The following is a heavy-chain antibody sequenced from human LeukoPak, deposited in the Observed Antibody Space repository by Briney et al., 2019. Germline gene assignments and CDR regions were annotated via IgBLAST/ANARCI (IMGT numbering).Heavy chain of an antibody. V-gene: IGHV4-34*01. CDR3: ARAEPRGSVWYPY. CDR1: GGSFSGYY. D-gene: IGHD6-13*01. Sequence: PSETLTLTCAVYGGSFSGYYWSWIRQPPGKGLEWIGDINPGGDSNHNPSLKSRVTLSVDTSKDQFSLKLTSVTAADTAVYFCARAEPRGSVWYPYWGQGTLVTVSS. CDR2: INPGGDS. J-gene: IGHJ4*02.